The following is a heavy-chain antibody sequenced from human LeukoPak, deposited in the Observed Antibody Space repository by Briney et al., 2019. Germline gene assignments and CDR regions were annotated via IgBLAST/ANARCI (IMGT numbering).Heavy chain of an antibody. Sequence: RTGGSLRLSCAASGFTVSSYGMTWVRRAPGKGLEWVSAFSATDGSAQYAESVRGRFTISRDNSKNSLYLQMNSLRDEDTAVYFCAKARIAAAGTGAFDVWGQGTMVTVSS. CDR3: AKARIAAAGTGAFDV. V-gene: IGHV3-23*01. D-gene: IGHD6-13*01. CDR1: GFTVSSYG. CDR2: FSATDGSA. J-gene: IGHJ3*01.